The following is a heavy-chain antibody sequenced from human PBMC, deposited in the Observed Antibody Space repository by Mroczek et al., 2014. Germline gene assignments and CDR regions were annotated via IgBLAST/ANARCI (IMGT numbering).Heavy chain of an antibody. CDR2: INPSGGST. J-gene: IGHJ6*02. CDR3: ARGGPPEAMDQWRYYYYYYYGMDV. CDR1: GGTFSSYT. Sequence: QVQLVESGAEVKKPGSSVKVSCKASGGTFSSYTISWVRQAPGQGLEWMGIINPSGGSTSYAQKFQGRVTMTRDTSTSTVYMELSSLRSEDTAVYYCARGGPPEAMDQWRYYYYYYYGMDVWGQGTHGHPSP. V-gene: IGHV1-46*03. D-gene: IGHD5-18*01.